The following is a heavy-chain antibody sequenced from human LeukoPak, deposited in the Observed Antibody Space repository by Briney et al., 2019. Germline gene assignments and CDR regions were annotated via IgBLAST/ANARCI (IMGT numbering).Heavy chain of an antibody. J-gene: IGHJ4*02. V-gene: IGHV4-34*01. CDR3: ARGPPYIVVVTAIGFFDY. Sequence: SETLSLTCTVSGDSISTYYWSWIRQPPGKGLEWIGEINHSGNTNYNPSLKSRVTISVDTSKNQFSLKLGSVTAADTAVYYCARGPPYIVVVTAIGFFDYWGQGALVTVSS. D-gene: IGHD2-21*02. CDR2: INHSGNT. CDR1: GDSISTYY.